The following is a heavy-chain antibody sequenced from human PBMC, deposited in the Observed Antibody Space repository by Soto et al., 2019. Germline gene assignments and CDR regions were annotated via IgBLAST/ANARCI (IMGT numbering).Heavy chain of an antibody. Sequence: GPSVKVSCKASGFTFTTSGIHWVRQARGQGLEWMGWIVVGSGNTKYNQKFQERVTLTRDMATDTAYMDLRSLTSTDTAIYYCAAVVPPSGILERLGLDPWGQGTLVTVSS. CDR3: AAVVPPSGILERLGLDP. CDR1: GFTFTTSG. CDR2: IVVGSGNT. J-gene: IGHJ5*02. V-gene: IGHV1-58*02. D-gene: IGHD3-3*01.